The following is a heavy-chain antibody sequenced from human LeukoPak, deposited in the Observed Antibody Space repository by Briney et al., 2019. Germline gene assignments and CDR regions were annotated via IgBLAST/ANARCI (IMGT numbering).Heavy chain of an antibody. CDR1: GGSFSGYY. D-gene: IGHD1-1*01. J-gene: IGHJ5*02. V-gene: IGHV4-34*01. CDR2: INHSGST. CDR3: ATENGQAWFDP. Sequence: SETLSLTCAVYGGSFSGYYWSWIRQPPGKGLEWIGEINHSGSTNYNPSLKSRVTISVDTPKNQFSLKLSSVTAADTAVYYCATENGQAWFDPWGQGTLVTVSS.